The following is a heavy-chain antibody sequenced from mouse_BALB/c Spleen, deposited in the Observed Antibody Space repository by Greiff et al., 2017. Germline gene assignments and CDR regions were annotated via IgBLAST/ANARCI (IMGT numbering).Heavy chain of an antibody. V-gene: IGHV1-69*02. Sequence: QVQLQQPGAELVKPGAPVKLSCKASGYTFTSYWMNWVKQRPGRGLEWIGRIDPSDSETHYNQKFKDKATLTVDKSSSTAYIQLSSLTSEDSAVYYGARESNGNYAYWGQGTTLTVSS. CDR1: GYTFTSYW. D-gene: IGHD2-1*01. J-gene: IGHJ2*01. CDR2: IDPSDSET. CDR3: ARESNGNYAY.